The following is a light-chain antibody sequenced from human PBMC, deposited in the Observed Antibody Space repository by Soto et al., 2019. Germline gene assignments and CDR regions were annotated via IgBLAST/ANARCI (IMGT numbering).Light chain of an antibody. Sequence: DIHLTQSPSSLSASVEDRVTITCRASQAITNNLAWYKQKPGNPPRLLIYEEYTVHRGVPSRFSGRKVGTQFILTIDRLQPEDFATYYCQQVKSYPRTFGGGTKVEIK. CDR2: EEY. CDR3: QQVKSYPRT. V-gene: IGKV1-9*01. J-gene: IGKJ4*01. CDR1: QAITNN.